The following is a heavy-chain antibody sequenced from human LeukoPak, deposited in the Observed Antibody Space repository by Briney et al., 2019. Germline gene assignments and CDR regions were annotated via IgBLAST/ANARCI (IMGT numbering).Heavy chain of an antibody. CDR3: ARGSLASSGWYLADC. D-gene: IGHD6-19*01. CDR2: IIPIFGTA. Sequence: ASVKVSCKASRGTFSSYAISWVRQAPGQGLEWMGGIIPIFGTANYAQKFQGRVTITADESTSTAYMELSSLRSEDTAVYYCARGSLASSGWYLADCWGQGTLVTVSS. J-gene: IGHJ4*02. CDR1: RGTFSSYA. V-gene: IGHV1-69*13.